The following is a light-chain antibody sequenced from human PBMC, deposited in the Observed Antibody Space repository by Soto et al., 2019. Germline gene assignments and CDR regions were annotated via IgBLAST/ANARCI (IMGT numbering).Light chain of an antibody. Sequence: EIVMTQSPVTLSVSPGKRVTLSCRASQNVNINLAWYQQRPGQAPRVLIYGASNRASGIPDRFSGSGSGTDFTLTISSLEPDDFALYYCQQYKDWPPLTFGGGTRVEIK. J-gene: IGKJ4*01. CDR1: QNVNIN. CDR2: GAS. V-gene: IGKV3D-15*01. CDR3: QQYKDWPPLT.